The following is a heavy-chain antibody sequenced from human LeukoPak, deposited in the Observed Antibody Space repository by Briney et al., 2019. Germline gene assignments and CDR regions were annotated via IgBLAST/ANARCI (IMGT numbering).Heavy chain of an antibody. CDR2: IGYDGVNK. CDR3: AKDIRRVRIQLWSNPLYYYFAMDV. V-gene: IGHV3-30*04. J-gene: IGHJ6*02. Sequence: GTSLRLSCAASGFTFSSYPMHWVRQAPGKGLEWVAVIGYDGVNKFYADSVQGRFTISRDNSKNSLYLQMNSLRTEDTALYYCAKDIRRVRIQLWSNPLYYYFAMDVWGQGTTVTVSS. D-gene: IGHD5-18*01. CDR1: GFTFSSYP.